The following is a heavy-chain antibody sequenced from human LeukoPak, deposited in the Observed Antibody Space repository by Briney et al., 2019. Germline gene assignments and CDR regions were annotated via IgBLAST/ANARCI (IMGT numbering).Heavy chain of an antibody. CDR1: GGTFSSYA. J-gene: IGHJ4*02. D-gene: IGHD6-19*01. Sequence: SVKVSCKASGGTFSSYAISWVRQAPGQGLEWMGGIIPIFGTANYAQKLQGRVTITADESTSTAYMELSSLRSEDTAVYYCARGRIAVAGLVDYWGQGTLVTVSS. CDR3: ARGRIAVAGLVDY. V-gene: IGHV1-69*13. CDR2: IIPIFGTA.